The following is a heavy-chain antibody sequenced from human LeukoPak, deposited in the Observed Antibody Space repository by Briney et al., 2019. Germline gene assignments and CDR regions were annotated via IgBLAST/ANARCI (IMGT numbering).Heavy chain of an antibody. J-gene: IGHJ4*02. D-gene: IGHD1-26*01. V-gene: IGHV4-30-4*01. CDR1: GGSISSGDYY. Sequence: SETLSLTCTVSGGSISSGDYYWSWIRQPPGKGLEWIAYIYYSGSTYYNPSLKSRVTISLDTSKNQFSLKLSSVTAADTAVYYCARAPVYSGTFFDYWGQGTLSPSPQ. CDR3: ARAPVYSGTFFDY. CDR2: IYYSGST.